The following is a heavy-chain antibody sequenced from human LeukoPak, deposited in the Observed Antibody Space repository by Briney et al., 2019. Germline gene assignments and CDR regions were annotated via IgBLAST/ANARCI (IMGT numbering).Heavy chain of an antibody. V-gene: IGHV3-66*01. D-gene: IGHD3-16*01. CDR2: IYSGGST. Sequence: GGSLRLSCAASGFTFSDYYMSWIRQAPGKGLEWVSVIYSGGSTYYADSVKGRFTISRDNSKNTLYLQMNSLRAEDTAVYYCARDPHRWGYGFHFDYWGQGTLVTVSS. CDR3: ARDPHRWGYGFHFDY. CDR1: GFTFSDYY. J-gene: IGHJ4*02.